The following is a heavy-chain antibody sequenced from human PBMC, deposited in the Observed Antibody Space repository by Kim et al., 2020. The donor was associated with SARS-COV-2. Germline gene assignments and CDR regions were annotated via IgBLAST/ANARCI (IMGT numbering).Heavy chain of an antibody. D-gene: IGHD5-18*01. Sequence: GGSLRLSCAASGFTFSSYAMHWVRQAPGKGLEWVAVISYDGSNKYYADSVKGRFTISRDNSKNTLYLQMNSLRAEDTAVYYCARDRGYSYGYVGYYYYGMDVWGQGTTVTVSS. CDR1: GFTFSSYA. CDR2: ISYDGSNK. CDR3: ARDRGYSYGYVGYYYYGMDV. V-gene: IGHV3-30*04. J-gene: IGHJ6*02.